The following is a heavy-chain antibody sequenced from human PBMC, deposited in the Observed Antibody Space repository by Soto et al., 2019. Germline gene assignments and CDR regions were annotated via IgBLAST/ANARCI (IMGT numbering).Heavy chain of an antibody. V-gene: IGHV1-18*04. Sequence: QVQLVQSVTEVKKPGASVQVSCKASGYSFTSYGINWVRQAPGQGLEWMGWISTYNGDTNYAQTCQGRVTMTTDTPTTTADREGRRLTSDDTAVQFWARGDSTGAPRGWADPWGQGTAVTGSA. CDR1: GYSFTSYG. CDR2: ISTYNGDT. J-gene: IGHJ5*02. D-gene: IGHD1-1*01. CDR3: ARGDSTGAPRGWADP.